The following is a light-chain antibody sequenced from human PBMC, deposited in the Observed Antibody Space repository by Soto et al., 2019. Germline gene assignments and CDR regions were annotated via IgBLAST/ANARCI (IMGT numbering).Light chain of an antibody. Sequence: DVQMTQSPSTLSASVGDTITIICRASQSVSSWVARYQQKPGKAPKLLIYKASSLESGIPSRFSGSGSGREFTLALTSQQPDDFATYYCQQYDSYSLTFGPGTTVDIK. CDR3: QQYDSYSLT. J-gene: IGKJ3*01. V-gene: IGKV1-5*03. CDR1: QSVSSW. CDR2: KAS.